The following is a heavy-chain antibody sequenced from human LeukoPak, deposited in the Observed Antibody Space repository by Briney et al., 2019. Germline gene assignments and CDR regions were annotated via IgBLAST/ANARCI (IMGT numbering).Heavy chain of an antibody. CDR3: ARGGWSDVVVPAAIHYYYGMDV. CDR2: INPNSGGT. V-gene: IGHV1-2*02. CDR1: GYIFTGYY. Sequence: AASVKVSCKASGYIFTGYYMHWVRQAPGQGLEWMGWINPNSGGTNYAQKFQGRVTMTRDTSISTAYMELSRLRSDDTAVYYCARGGWSDVVVPAAIHYYYGMDVWGQGTTVTVSS. J-gene: IGHJ6*02. D-gene: IGHD2-2*01.